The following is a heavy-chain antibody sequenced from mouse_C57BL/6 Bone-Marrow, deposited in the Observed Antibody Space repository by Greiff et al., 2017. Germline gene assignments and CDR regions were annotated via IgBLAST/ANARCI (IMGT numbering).Heavy chain of an antibody. J-gene: IGHJ2*01. Sequence: EVQLVESGGGLVKPGGSLKLSCAASGFTFSSYTMSWVRQTPEKRLEWVATISGGGGNTYYPDSVKGRFTISRDNAKNTLYLQMSSLRSEDTALYYCARQGIITTVVDFDYWGQGTTLTVSS. D-gene: IGHD1-1*01. CDR3: ARQGIITTVVDFDY. CDR2: ISGGGGNT. CDR1: GFTFSSYT. V-gene: IGHV5-9*01.